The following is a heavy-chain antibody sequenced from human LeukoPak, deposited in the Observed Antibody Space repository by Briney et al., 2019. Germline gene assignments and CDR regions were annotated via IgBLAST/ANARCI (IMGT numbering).Heavy chain of an antibody. J-gene: IGHJ4*02. D-gene: IGHD2-15*01. CDR1: GDSVSSNSAA. CDR3: ARDHCSGGSCYWCFDY. CDR2: TYYRSKWYN. V-gene: IGHV6-1*01. Sequence: SQTLSLTCAISGDSVSSNSAAWNWIRQSPSRGLEWLGRTYYRSKWYNDYAVSVKGRITINPDTSKNQFSLQLNSVTPEDTAVYYCARDHCSGGSCYWCFDYWGQGTLVTVSS.